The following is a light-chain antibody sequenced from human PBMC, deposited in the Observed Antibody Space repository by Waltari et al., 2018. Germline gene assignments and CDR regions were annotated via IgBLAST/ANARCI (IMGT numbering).Light chain of an antibody. J-gene: IGKJ1*01. V-gene: IGKV3-20*01. CDR1: QSVSRA. Sequence: EIVFTQPPGTPSCSPGERATLSYRASQSVSRALAWYQQNPGQAPRLLIYGASNRATGIPDRFSGSGSGTDFSLIISRLEPEDFAVYYCQHYVSLPVTFGQGTKVEIK. CDR2: GAS. CDR3: QHYVSLPVT.